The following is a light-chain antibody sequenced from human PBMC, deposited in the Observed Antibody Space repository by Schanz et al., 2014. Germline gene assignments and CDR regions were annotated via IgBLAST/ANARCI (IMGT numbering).Light chain of an antibody. CDR2: EVD. CDR1: SSDVGNYNL. CDR3: CSYAGSRVV. Sequence: QSALTQPASVSGSPGQSITISCTGTSSDVGNYNLVSWYQQHPGEAPKLMIYEVDKRPSGVSNRFSGSKSGNTASLTISGLQAEDEADYYCCSYAGSRVVFGGGTKLTVL. V-gene: IGLV2-23*02. J-gene: IGLJ2*01.